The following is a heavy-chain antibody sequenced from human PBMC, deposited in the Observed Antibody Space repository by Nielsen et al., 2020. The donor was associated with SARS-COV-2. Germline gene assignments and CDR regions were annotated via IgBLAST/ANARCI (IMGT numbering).Heavy chain of an antibody. D-gene: IGHD3/OR15-3a*01. V-gene: IGHV1-8*02. CDR3: ASGWTPGDYGMDV. CDR2: MNPNSGNT. Sequence: ASVKVSCKASGYTFTGYYMHWVRQAPGQGLEWMGWMNPNSGNTGYAQKFQGRVTMTRNTSISTAYMELSSLRSEDTAVYYCASGWTPGDYGMDVWGQGTTVTVSS. CDR1: GYTFTGYY. J-gene: IGHJ6*02.